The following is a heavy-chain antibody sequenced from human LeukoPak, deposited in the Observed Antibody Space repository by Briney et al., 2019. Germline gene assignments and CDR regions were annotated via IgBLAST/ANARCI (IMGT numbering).Heavy chain of an antibody. D-gene: IGHD3-3*01. Sequence: SETLSLTCTVSGGSISNYYWSWIRQPPGKGLEWIGYISYSGSTISNPSLKSRVTISVDTSKNQFSLKLTSVTAADTAVYYCARKEWVPYYFDYWGQGTQVTVSS. J-gene: IGHJ4*02. CDR1: GGSISNYY. V-gene: IGHV4-59*01. CDR3: ARKEWVPYYFDY. CDR2: ISYSGST.